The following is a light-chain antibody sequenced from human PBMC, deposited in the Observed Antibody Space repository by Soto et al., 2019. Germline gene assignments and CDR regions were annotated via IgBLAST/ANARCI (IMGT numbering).Light chain of an antibody. CDR2: GVS. Sequence: EIVLTQSPGTLSLSPGERATLSCRAIQTVSSTFLAWYQQKPGQTPRLLIYGVSNRATGIPDRLSGSGSGTDFTLTINRLEPEDFAVYFCGQFVSSPPRTFSQGTKVDIK. CDR3: GQFVSSPPRT. CDR1: QTVSSTF. J-gene: IGKJ1*01. V-gene: IGKV3-20*01.